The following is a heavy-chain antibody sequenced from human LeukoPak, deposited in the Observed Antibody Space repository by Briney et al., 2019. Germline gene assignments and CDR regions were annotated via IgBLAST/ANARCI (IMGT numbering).Heavy chain of an antibody. CDR1: GGSISSGGYY. V-gene: IGHV4-31*03. CDR3: ARWGITIFGVVIMHHDAFDI. J-gene: IGHJ3*02. D-gene: IGHD3-3*01. Sequence: QTLSLTCTVSGGSISSGGYYWSWIRQHPGTGLEWIGYIYYSGSTYYNPSLKSRVTISVDTSKNQFSLKLSSVTAADTAVYYCARWGITIFGVVIMHHDAFDIWGQGTMVTVSS. CDR2: IYYSGST.